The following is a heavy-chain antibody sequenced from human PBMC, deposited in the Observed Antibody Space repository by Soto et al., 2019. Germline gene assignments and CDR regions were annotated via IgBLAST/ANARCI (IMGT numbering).Heavy chain of an antibody. J-gene: IGHJ6*04. Sequence: PSETLSLTCTVSGGSISSYYWSWIRQPPGKGLEWIGYIYYSGSTNYNPSLKSRVTISVDTSKNQFSLKLSSVTAADTAVYYCARGRLLLRFGEFSPPDVWGNGTTVTVSS. D-gene: IGHD3-10*01. V-gene: IGHV4-59*01. CDR3: ARGRLLLRFGEFSPPDV. CDR1: GGSISSYY. CDR2: IYYSGST.